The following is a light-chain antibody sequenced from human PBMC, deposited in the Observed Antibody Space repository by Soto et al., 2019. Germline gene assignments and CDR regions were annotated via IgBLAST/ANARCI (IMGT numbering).Light chain of an antibody. CDR3: QSYDSSLSGVV. J-gene: IGLJ2*01. CDR2: GNS. Sequence: QSVLTQPPSVSGAPGQRVTISCTGSSSNIGAGYDVYWYQQLPGTAPKLLIYGNSNRPSGVPDRFSGSKSGTSASLAITGRQAEDEADYYCQSYDSSLSGVVFGGGTKVTVL. CDR1: SSNIGAGYD. V-gene: IGLV1-40*01.